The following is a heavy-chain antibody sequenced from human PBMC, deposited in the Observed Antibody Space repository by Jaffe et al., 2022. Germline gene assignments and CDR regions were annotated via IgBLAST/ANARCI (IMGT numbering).Heavy chain of an antibody. D-gene: IGHD2-15*01. CDR2: IRSKAYGGTT. CDR3: TRWVVVAATPWAPLDY. J-gene: IGHJ4*02. Sequence: EVQLVESGGGLVQPGRSLRLSCTASGFTFGDYAMSWFRQAPGKGLEWVGFIRSKAYGGTTEYAASVKGRFTISRDDSKSIAYLQMNSLKTEDTAVYYCTRWVVVAATPWAPLDYWGQGTLVTVSS. V-gene: IGHV3-49*03. CDR1: GFTFGDYA.